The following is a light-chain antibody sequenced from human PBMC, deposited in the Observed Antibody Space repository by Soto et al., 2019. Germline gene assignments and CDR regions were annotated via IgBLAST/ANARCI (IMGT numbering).Light chain of an antibody. CDR2: AAS. V-gene: IGKV1D-16*01. CDR3: QQYDGYPPT. Sequence: DIQMTQSPSSLSASVGDRITITCRASQGISTWLAWYQQKPQQAPRSLIYAASKLQSGVPSRFSGSGSGTDFTLTISSLQPEDFATYYCQQYDGYPPTFGQGTKVEIK. J-gene: IGKJ1*01. CDR1: QGISTW.